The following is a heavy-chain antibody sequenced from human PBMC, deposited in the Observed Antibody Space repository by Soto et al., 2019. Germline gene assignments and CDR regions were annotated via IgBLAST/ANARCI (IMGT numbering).Heavy chain of an antibody. CDR1: GGSISSSPYY. CDR2: MYYSGST. V-gene: IGHV4-39*01. J-gene: IGHJ4*02. D-gene: IGHD1-26*01. Sequence: SETLSLTCTVSGGSISSSPYYWGWIRQPPGKGLEWIGSMYYSGSTYYNPSLKSRVTISVDTSKNQFSLKLSSVTAADTAVYYCARQRVGATGGLFDSWGQGTLVTVS. CDR3: ARQRVGATGGLFDS.